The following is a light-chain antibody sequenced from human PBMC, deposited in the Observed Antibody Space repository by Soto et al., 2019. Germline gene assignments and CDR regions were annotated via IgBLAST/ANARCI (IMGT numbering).Light chain of an antibody. V-gene: IGKV3-15*01. CDR2: GAS. J-gene: IGKJ2*01. CDR1: QSVSSK. CDR3: QQYNKGYT. Sequence: EIVMTQSPATLSVSPGERATLSCRASQSVSSKLAWYQQKPGQAPRLLIYGASTRATGIPARFSGSGSGTEFTLTISSLQSVDFSVYYCQQYNKGYTFGQGTKLEIK.